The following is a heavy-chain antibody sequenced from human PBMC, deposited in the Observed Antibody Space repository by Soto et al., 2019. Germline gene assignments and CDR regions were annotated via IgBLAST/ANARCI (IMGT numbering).Heavy chain of an antibody. J-gene: IGHJ4*02. V-gene: IGHV3-21*01. CDR1: GFTFSSYS. CDR2: ISSSSSYI. D-gene: IGHD2-8*01. Sequence: PGESLKISCAASGFTFSSYSMNWVRQAPGKGLEWVSSISSSSSYIYYADSVKGRFTISRDNAKNSLYLQMNSLRAEDTAVYYCASVVIMVYATTEARDYWGQGTLVTVSS. CDR3: ASVVIMVYATTEARDY.